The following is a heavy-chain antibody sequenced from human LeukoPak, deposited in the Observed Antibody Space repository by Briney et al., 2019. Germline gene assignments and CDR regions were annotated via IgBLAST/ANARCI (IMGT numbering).Heavy chain of an antibody. CDR3: ARGDTAMVTSPYYYYGMDV. D-gene: IGHD5-18*01. J-gene: IGHJ6*02. CDR1: GGTFSSYA. Sequence: SVKVSCKASGGTFSSYAISWVRQAPGQGLEWMGGIIPIFGTANYAQKFQGRVTITADESTSTAYMELSSLRSEDTAVYYCARGDTAMVTSPYYYYGMDVWGQGTTVTVSS. V-gene: IGHV1-69*13. CDR2: IIPIFGTA.